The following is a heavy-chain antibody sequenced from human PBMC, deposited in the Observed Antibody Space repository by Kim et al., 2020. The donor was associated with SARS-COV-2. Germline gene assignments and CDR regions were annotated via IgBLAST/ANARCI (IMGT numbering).Heavy chain of an antibody. Sequence: SETLSLTCTVSGGSISSSSYYWGWIRQPPGKGLEWIGSIYYSGSTYYNPSLKSRVTISVDTSKNQFSLKLSSVTAADTAVYYCADAYGDYPTRLGGWGQGTLVTVSS. CDR2: IYYSGST. J-gene: IGHJ4*02. CDR1: GGSISSSSYY. D-gene: IGHD4-17*01. V-gene: IGHV4-39*07. CDR3: ADAYGDYPTRLGG.